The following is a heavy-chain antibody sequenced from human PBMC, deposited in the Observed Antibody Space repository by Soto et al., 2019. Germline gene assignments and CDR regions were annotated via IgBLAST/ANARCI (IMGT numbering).Heavy chain of an antibody. V-gene: IGHV1-3*05. D-gene: IGHD3-22*01. CDR3: AILGTYDFDNSDNYFDF. CDR1: GYTLTRSS. CDR2: INAGNGNT. J-gene: IGHJ4*02. Sequence: QVQLVQSGAEEMKPGASVKVSCKASGYTLTRSSIHLVRQAPGQRLEWMGWINAGNGNTKFSQKFQGRVTITRDTSASTAYMELRGLRSEDTAVYYWAILGTYDFDNSDNYFDFWGQGTLVTVSS.